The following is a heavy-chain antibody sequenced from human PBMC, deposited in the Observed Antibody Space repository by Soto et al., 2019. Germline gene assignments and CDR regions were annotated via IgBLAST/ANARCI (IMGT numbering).Heavy chain of an antibody. V-gene: IGHV3-30-3*01. CDR3: AREENWNDGKYFDY. J-gene: IGHJ4*02. D-gene: IGHD1-1*01. CDR1: GFTFSSYA. Sequence: LRLSCAASGFTFSSYAMHWVRQAPGKGLEWVAVISYDGSNKYYADSVKGRFTISRDNSKNTLYLQMNSLRAEDTAVYYCAREENWNDGKYFDYWGQGTLVTVSS. CDR2: ISYDGSNK.